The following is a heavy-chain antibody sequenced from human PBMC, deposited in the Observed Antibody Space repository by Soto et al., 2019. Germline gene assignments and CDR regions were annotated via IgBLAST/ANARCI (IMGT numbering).Heavy chain of an antibody. CDR2: ISGSGGST. CDR1: GFTFSSYA. Sequence: EVQLLESGGGLVQPGGSLRLSCAASGFTFSSYAMNWVRQAPGKGLEWASVISGSGGSTYYTDSVKGRFTISRDNSKNTLYLQMNSLRAEDTAVYYCARRSSSWYFDCWGQGTLVTVSS. J-gene: IGHJ4*02. V-gene: IGHV3-23*01. D-gene: IGHD6-13*01. CDR3: ARRSSSWYFDC.